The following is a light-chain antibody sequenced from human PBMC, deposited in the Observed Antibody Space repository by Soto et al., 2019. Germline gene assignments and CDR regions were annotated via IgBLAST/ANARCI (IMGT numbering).Light chain of an antibody. CDR1: SSNIGAGFD. V-gene: IGLV1-40*01. Sequence: QPVLTQPPSVSGAPGQRVTISCTGSSSNIGAGFDVLWYQQLPGTAPKLLIYGNTNRPSGVPDRFSGSKSGTSASLAITGLQAEDEADYYCQSYDSSLSASRVFGGGTQLTVL. CDR3: QSYDSSLSASRV. J-gene: IGLJ2*01. CDR2: GNT.